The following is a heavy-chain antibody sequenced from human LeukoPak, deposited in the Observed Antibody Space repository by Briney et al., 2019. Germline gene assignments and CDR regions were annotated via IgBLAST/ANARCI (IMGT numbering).Heavy chain of an antibody. CDR3: ARDGGPWQPRYYFDY. J-gene: IGHJ4*02. V-gene: IGHV1-18*01. Sequence: GASVKVSCKASGYTFTSYGISWVRQAPGQGLEWMGWISAYNGNTNYAQKLQGRVTMTTDTSTSTAYMELRSLRSDDTAVYYCARDGGPWQPRYYFDYWGQGTLVTVSS. CDR2: ISAYNGNT. CDR1: GYTFTSYG.